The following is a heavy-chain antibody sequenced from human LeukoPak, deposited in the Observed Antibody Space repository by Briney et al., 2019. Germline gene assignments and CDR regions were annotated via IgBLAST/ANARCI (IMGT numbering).Heavy chain of an antibody. D-gene: IGHD6-19*01. Sequence: TGGSLRLSCAASGFPFSSQAMGWVRQAPGKGLEWVSVISDSGSITYYADSVKGRFTISRDNSKNALLLQMNSLRAEDTAVYYCAKDARRTSGWYFFDYWGQGSLVTVSS. J-gene: IGHJ4*02. CDR1: GFPFSSQA. CDR2: ISDSGSIT. CDR3: AKDARRTSGWYFFDY. V-gene: IGHV3-23*01.